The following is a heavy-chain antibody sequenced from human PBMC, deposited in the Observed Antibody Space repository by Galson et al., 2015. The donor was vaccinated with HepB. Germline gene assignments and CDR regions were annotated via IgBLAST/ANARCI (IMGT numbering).Heavy chain of an antibody. J-gene: IGHJ6*02. CDR3: ARDRHGSGSPGGGMDV. CDR1: GYTFTDYY. Sequence: SVKVSCKASGYTFTDYYIQWVRQAPGQGLEWMGWINLNSGGTNYAQRFQGWVTMTRDTSISTAYMEVSRLKSDDTAVYYCARDRHGSGSPGGGMDVWGPGTTVIVSS. D-gene: IGHD3-10*01. V-gene: IGHV1-2*04. CDR2: INLNSGGT.